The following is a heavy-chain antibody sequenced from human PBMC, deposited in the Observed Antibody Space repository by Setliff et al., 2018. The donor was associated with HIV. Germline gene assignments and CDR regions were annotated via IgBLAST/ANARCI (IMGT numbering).Heavy chain of an antibody. CDR2: IKPDGSEG. V-gene: IGHV3-7*01. CDR1: RFSFSAWW. CDR3: ARSLGFCRNSKCNAGYYGMDV. D-gene: IGHD6-13*01. J-gene: IGHJ6*02. Sequence: GGSLRLSCATSRFSFSAWWMSWIRHAPGKGLEWLANIKPDGSEGSYVGSLEGRFTISRDNSKKSLYLQMNSLRAEETAVYYCARSLGFCRNSKCNAGYYGMDVWGQGTTVTVSS.